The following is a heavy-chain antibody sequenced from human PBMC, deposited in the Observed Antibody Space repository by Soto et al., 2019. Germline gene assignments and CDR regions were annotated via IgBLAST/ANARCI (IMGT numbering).Heavy chain of an antibody. CDR3: ARGDRETVRYCSGGSCGREVIYFDY. J-gene: IGHJ4*02. V-gene: IGHV4-31*03. Sequence: SETLSLTCTVSGGSISSGCYYWSWIRQHPGKGLEWIGYIYYSGSTYYNPSLKSRVTISVDTSKNQFSLKLSSVTAADTAVYYCARGDRETVRYCSGGSCGREVIYFDYWGQGTLVTVSS. CDR1: GGSISSGCYY. CDR2: IYYSGST. D-gene: IGHD2-15*01.